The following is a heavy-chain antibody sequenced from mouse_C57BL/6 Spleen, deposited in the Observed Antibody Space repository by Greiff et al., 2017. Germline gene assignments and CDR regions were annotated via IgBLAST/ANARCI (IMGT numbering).Heavy chain of an antibody. V-gene: IGHV3-6*01. Sequence: EVQLQQSGPGLVKPSQSLSLTCSVTGYSITGGYYWNWIRQFPGNKLEWMGYISYDGSNNYNPSLKNRISITRDASTNPFCLKLNSVTTEDTATDYCARRGSLAWVAYWGQGTLVTVSA. J-gene: IGHJ3*01. CDR1: GYSITGGYY. CDR3: ARRGSLAWVAY. CDR2: ISYDGSN.